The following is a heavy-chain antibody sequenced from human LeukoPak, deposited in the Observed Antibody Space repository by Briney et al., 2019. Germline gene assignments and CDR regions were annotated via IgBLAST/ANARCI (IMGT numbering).Heavy chain of an antibody. V-gene: IGHV1-69*05. CDR1: GYTFTSYA. CDR2: IIPIFGTA. D-gene: IGHD3/OR15-3a*01. J-gene: IGHJ4*02. CDR3: ARHPSPEESFGLDY. Sequence: SVKVSCKASGYTFTSYAISWVRQAPGQGLEWMGRIIPIFGTANYAQKFQGRVTITTDESTSTAYMELSSLRSEDTAVYYCARHPSPEESFGLDYWGQGTLVTVSS.